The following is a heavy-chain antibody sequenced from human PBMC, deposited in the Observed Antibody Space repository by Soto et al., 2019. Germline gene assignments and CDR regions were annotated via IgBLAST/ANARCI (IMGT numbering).Heavy chain of an antibody. Sequence: GGSLRLSCAASGFTFSSYAMHWVRQAPGKGLEWVAVISYDGRNKYYADSVKGRFTISRDNSKNTLYLQMNSLRAEDTAVYYCATGNYKPLDYWGQGTLVTVSS. D-gene: IGHD1-20*01. CDR1: GFTFSSYA. CDR2: ISYDGRNK. J-gene: IGHJ4*02. CDR3: ATGNYKPLDY. V-gene: IGHV3-30*04.